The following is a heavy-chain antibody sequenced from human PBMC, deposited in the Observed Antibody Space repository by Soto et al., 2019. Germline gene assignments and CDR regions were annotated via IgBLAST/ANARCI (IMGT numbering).Heavy chain of an antibody. CDR3: ARAAPWSLRFDP. D-gene: IGHD1-26*01. J-gene: IGHJ5*02. Sequence: GGSLRLSCAASGFTVSDYYMSWIRQAPGKGLEWVSYISSSGSTIYYADSVKGRFTISRDNAKNSLYLQMNSLRAEDTAVYYCARAAPWSLRFDPWGQGTLVTVSS. V-gene: IGHV3-11*01. CDR1: GFTVSDYY. CDR2: ISSSGSTI.